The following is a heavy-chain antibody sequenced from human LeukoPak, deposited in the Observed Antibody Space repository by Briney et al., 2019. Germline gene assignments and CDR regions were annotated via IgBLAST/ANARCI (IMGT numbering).Heavy chain of an antibody. CDR1: GFTFSSYA. V-gene: IGHV3-30-3*01. CDR3: ARESSSVALDI. D-gene: IGHD3-22*01. Sequence: GRSLRLSSAASGFTFSSYAMHWVRQAPGKGLEWVAVVSYDGSNKYYADSVKGRFTISRDNSKNTLYLQMNSLRAEDTAVYYCARESSSVALDIWGQGTMVTVSS. CDR2: VSYDGSNK. J-gene: IGHJ3*02.